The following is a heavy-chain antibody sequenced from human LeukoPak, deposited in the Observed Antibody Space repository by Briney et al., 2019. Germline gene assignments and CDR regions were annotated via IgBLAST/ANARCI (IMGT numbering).Heavy chain of an antibody. CDR1: GGSISGYY. D-gene: IGHD7-27*01. CDR3: ASPGDRGMGYWYFDL. V-gene: IGHV4-59*01. CDR2: VYYSGTT. J-gene: IGHJ2*01. Sequence: SETLSLTCIVSGGSISGYYWSWIRQPPGKGLEWIGYVYYSGTTNYNPSLKSRVTISMDTSKNQFSLRLSSVTAADTAVYYCASPGDRGMGYWYFDLWGRGTLVTVSS.